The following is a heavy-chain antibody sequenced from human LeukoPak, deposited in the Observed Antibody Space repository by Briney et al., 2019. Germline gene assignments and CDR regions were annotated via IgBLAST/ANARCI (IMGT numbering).Heavy chain of an antibody. CDR1: GYTFTSYD. J-gene: IGHJ4*02. Sequence: ASVKVSCKASGYTFTSYDINWVRQATGQGLEWMGWISAYNGNTNYAQKLQGRVTMTTDTSTSTAYMELRSLRSDDTAVYYCAREGFRYYDSSGFADYWGQGTLVTVSS. D-gene: IGHD3-22*01. CDR2: ISAYNGNT. V-gene: IGHV1-18*01. CDR3: AREGFRYYDSSGFADY.